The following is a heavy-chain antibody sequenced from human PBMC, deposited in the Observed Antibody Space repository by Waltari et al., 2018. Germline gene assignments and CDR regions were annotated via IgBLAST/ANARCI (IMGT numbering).Heavy chain of an antibody. CDR3: ATPRGLWFGEWGDY. D-gene: IGHD3-10*01. CDR2: VDPEDGET. V-gene: IGHV1-69-2*01. CDR1: GYTFPAYY. Sequence: EVQLVQSGAEVKKPGATVKISCQVSGYTFPAYYIHWVHQAPGKGLEWMGLVDPEDGETIYAEKFQGRVTITADTSTDTAYMELSSLRSEDTAVYYCATPRGLWFGEWGDYWGQGTLVTVSS. J-gene: IGHJ4*02.